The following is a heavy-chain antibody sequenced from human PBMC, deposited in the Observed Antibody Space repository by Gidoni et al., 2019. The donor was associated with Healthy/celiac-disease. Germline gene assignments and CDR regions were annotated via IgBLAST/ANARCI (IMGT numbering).Heavy chain of an antibody. V-gene: IGHV3-23*01. CDR3: AKDGRDYDFWSGSGMDV. D-gene: IGHD3-3*01. CDR1: VFTFSSYA. CDR2: ISGSGGST. Sequence: EVQLLESGGGLVQPGGSLRLSCAASVFTFSSYAMSWVRQAPGKGLEWGSAISGSGGSTYYADSVKGRFTISRDNSKNTLYLQMNSLRAEDTAVYYCAKDGRDYDFWSGSGMDVWGQGTTVTVSS. J-gene: IGHJ6*02.